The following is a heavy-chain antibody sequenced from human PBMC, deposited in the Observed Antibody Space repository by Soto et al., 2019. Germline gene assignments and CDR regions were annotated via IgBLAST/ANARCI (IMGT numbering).Heavy chain of an antibody. CDR2: IRSKANSYAT. D-gene: IGHD4-17*01. J-gene: IGHJ6*02. V-gene: IGHV3-73*02. CDR1: GFTFSGSA. Sequence: EVQLVESGGGLVQPGGSLKLSCAASGFTFSGSAMHWVRQASGKGLEWVGRIRSKANSYATAYAASVKGRFTISRDDSKNTAYLQMNSLKTEDTAVYYCTREHDYGDYVGSRYCYGMDVWGQGTTVTVSS. CDR3: TREHDYGDYVGSRYCYGMDV.